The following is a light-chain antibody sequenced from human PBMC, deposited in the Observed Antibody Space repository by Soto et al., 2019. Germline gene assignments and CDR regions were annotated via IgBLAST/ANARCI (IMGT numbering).Light chain of an antibody. Sequence: EIVLTQSPGTLSLSPGEGATLSCRASQSVSTNFFAWYQQKPGQAPRLLIYGASTRATGIPDRFSGSGSGTDFTLTISRLEPEDCAVYYCQQYGRTSRTFGQGTKVEIK. J-gene: IGKJ1*01. CDR2: GAS. V-gene: IGKV3-20*01. CDR3: QQYGRTSRT. CDR1: QSVSTNF.